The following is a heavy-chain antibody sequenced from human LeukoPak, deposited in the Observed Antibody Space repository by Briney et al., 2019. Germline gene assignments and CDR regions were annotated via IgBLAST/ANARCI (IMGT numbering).Heavy chain of an antibody. Sequence: GESLKISCKGSGYSFTSYWIGWVRQMPGKGLEWMGIIYPGDSDTRYSPSFQGQVTISADKSISTAYLQWSSLKASDTAMYYCARQAIAARLDFDCWGQGTLVTVSS. J-gene: IGHJ4*02. CDR2: IYPGDSDT. CDR3: ARQAIAARLDFDC. D-gene: IGHD6-6*01. V-gene: IGHV5-51*01. CDR1: GYSFTSYW.